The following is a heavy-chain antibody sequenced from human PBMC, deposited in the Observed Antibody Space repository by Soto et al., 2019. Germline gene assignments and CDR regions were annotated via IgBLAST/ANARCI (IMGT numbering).Heavy chain of an antibody. J-gene: IGHJ6*03. V-gene: IGHV4-59*01. D-gene: IGHD2-15*01. CDR1: GGSISSYY. CDR3: ARSPPVVDYYLAV. Sequence: SETLSLTCTVSGGSISSYYWSWVLQPPGKGLEWIGYIYYSGSTNYNPSLKSRVTISVDTSKNQFSLKLSSVTAADTAVYYCARSPPVVDYYLAVWGKGTTVTVSS. CDR2: IYYSGST.